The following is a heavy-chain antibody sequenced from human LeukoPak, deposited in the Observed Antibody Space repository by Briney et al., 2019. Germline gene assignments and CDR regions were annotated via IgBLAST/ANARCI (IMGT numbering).Heavy chain of an antibody. Sequence: RGSLRLACAASGFTFSSYAMSWVRQAPGKGLEWVSAISGSGGSTYYADSVKGRFTISRDNSKNTLYLQMNSLRAEDTAVYYCAKDLSYVDTAMVTGYWGQGTLVTVSS. CDR3: AKDLSYVDTAMVTGY. V-gene: IGHV3-23*01. D-gene: IGHD5-18*01. CDR1: GFTFSSYA. CDR2: ISGSGGST. J-gene: IGHJ4*02.